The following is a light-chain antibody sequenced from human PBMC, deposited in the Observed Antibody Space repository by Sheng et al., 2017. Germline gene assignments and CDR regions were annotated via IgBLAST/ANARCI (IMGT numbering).Light chain of an antibody. V-gene: IGKV3D-20*02. J-gene: IGKJ4*01. Sequence: VATQSPATLSVIPGERATLSCRASQSVSSSYLAWYQQKPGQAPRLLIYGASNRATGIPARFSGSGSGTDFTLTVSSLEPDDFGVYYCQQRSNWPLTFGGGTKVEI. CDR2: GAS. CDR3: QQRSNWPLT. CDR1: QSVSSSY.